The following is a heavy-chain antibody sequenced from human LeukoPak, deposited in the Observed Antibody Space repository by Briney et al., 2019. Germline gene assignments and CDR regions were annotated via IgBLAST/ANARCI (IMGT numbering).Heavy chain of an antibody. V-gene: IGHV1-18*01. D-gene: IGHD6-19*01. Sequence: SVKVSCKASGGTFSSYAISWVRQAPGQGLEWMGWISAYNGNTNYAQKLQGRVTMTTDTSTSTAYMELRSLRSDDTAVYYCARDSSGWRPDRLDYWGQGTLVTVSS. CDR1: GGTFSSYA. CDR2: ISAYNGNT. J-gene: IGHJ4*02. CDR3: ARDSSGWRPDRLDY.